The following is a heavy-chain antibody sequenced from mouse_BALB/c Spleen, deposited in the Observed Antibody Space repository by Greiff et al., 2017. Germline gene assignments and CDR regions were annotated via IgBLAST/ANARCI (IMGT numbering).Heavy chain of an antibody. Sequence: ESGPGLVKPSQSLSLTCSVTGYSITSGYYWNWIRQFPGNKLEWMGYISYDGSNNYNPSLKNRISITRDTSKNQFFLKLNSVTTEDTATYYCARVSGNHFDYWGQGTTLTVSS. CDR1: GYSITSGYY. V-gene: IGHV3-6*02. CDR2: ISYDGSN. J-gene: IGHJ2*01. CDR3: ARVSGNHFDY. D-gene: IGHD2-1*01.